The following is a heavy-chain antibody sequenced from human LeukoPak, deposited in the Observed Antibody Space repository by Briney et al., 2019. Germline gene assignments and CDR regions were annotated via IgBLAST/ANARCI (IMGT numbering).Heavy chain of an antibody. CDR2: ISGYNGNT. CDR1: GYTFTSYG. Sequence: ASVKVSCKASGYTFTSYGISWVRQAPGQGLEWMGWISGYNGNTNYAQNLQGRVTMTTDTSTSTAYMELGSLRSDDTAMYYCARSLGESLYHCLDVWGQGTTVTVSS. CDR3: ARSLGESLYHCLDV. V-gene: IGHV1-18*01. D-gene: IGHD3-10*01. J-gene: IGHJ6*02.